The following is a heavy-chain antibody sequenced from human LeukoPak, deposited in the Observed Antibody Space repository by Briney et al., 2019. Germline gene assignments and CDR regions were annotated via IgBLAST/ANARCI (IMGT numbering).Heavy chain of an antibody. V-gene: IGHV5-51*01. Sequence: PGESLKISCKGSGYSFTTYWIGWVRQMPGKGLEWMGIIYPGDSDTRYSPSFQGQVTISADKSISTAYLQWSSLKASDTAMYYCARARYCSGGNCYAEYWGQGTLVTVSP. CDR2: IYPGDSDT. CDR3: ARARYCSGGNCYAEY. D-gene: IGHD2-15*01. CDR1: GYSFTTYW. J-gene: IGHJ4*02.